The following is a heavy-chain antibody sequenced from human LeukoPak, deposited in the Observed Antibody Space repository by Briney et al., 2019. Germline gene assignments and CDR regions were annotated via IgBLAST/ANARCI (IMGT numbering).Heavy chain of an antibody. CDR2: IYYSGST. J-gene: IGHJ5*02. V-gene: IGHV4-39*01. Sequence: SETLSLTCTVSGGSISSSSYYWGWIRQPPGRGLEWIGSIYYSGSTYYNPSLKSRVNRSVDTSKNQFSLKLSSVTAADTAVYYCARQGSYGPGFDPWGQGTLVTVSS. D-gene: IGHD5-18*01. CDR3: ARQGSYGPGFDP. CDR1: GGSISSSSYY.